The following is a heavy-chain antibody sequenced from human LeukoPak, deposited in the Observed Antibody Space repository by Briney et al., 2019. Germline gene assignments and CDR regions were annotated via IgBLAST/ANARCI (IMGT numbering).Heavy chain of an antibody. CDR2: ISPSGGST. V-gene: IGHV1-46*01. CDR3: AKDRDMIGKYYFDY. J-gene: IGHJ4*02. D-gene: IGHD3-22*01. Sequence: ASVKVSCKAFGYTFTSNYMHWVRQAPGQGPEWMGVISPSGGSTTYAQKFQGRVTLTRDMSTSTDYLELSSLRSEDTALYYCAKDRDMIGKYYFDYWGQGTLVTVSS. CDR1: GYTFTSNY.